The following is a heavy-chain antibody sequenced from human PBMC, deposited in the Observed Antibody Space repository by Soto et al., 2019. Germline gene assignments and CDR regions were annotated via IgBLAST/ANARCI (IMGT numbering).Heavy chain of an antibody. V-gene: IGHV1-58*01. D-gene: IGHD1-26*01. J-gene: IGHJ4*02. CDR3: AASGSYQKTTDFDY. CDR1: GFTFIGSA. CDR2: IVVGSGNT. Sequence: SVKVSCKASGFTFIGSAVQWVRQARGQRLEWIGWIVVGSGNTNYAQMFQERVTITRDMSTSTAYMELGSLRSEDTAVYYCAASGSYQKTTDFDYWGQGTLVTVSS.